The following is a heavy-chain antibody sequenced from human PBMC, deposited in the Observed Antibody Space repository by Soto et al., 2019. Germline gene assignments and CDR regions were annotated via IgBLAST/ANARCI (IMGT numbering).Heavy chain of an antibody. J-gene: IGHJ4*02. V-gene: IGHV3-23*01. CDR2: ISDSGGST. CDR1: GFTVSSYA. Sequence: GGSLRLSCAASGFTVSSYAMSWVRQAPGKGLEWVSVISDSGGSTYYADSVKGRFTISRDNSKNTLYLQMNSLRAENTAVYYCAKGWCSSSRYVPLECWGQGTRGTVDS. D-gene: IGHD6-13*01. CDR3: AKGWCSSSRYVPLEC.